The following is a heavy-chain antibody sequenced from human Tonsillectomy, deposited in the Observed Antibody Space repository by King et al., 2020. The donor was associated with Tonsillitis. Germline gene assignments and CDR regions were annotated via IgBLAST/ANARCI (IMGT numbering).Heavy chain of an antibody. Sequence: VQLVESGGGLVQPAGSLRLSCAASGFTFSSYEMNWVRQAPGKGLEWVSYISSIGSTIYYADSVWGRFTISRDNAKNSLYLQMNSLRAEDTAVYYCAGGGFDWLLSPYLDYWGQGTLVTVSS. V-gene: IGHV3-48*03. CDR2: ISSIGSTI. J-gene: IGHJ4*02. CDR1: GFTFSSYE. CDR3: AGGGFDWLLSPYLDY. D-gene: IGHD3-9*01.